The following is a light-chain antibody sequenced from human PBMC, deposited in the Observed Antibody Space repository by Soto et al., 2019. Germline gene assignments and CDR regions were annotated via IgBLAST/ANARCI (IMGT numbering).Light chain of an antibody. CDR2: GAS. V-gene: IGKV3-20*01. CDR3: QQYGSSPVT. J-gene: IGKJ1*01. CDR1: QSVSSSY. Sequence: EIVLTQSPGTLSLSPGERATLSCRASQSVSSSYLAWYQQKPGQAPRLLIYGASSMATGIPDRFSGSGSGTDFTHTISRLEPEDFAVSYCQQYGSSPVTFGQGTKMEIK.